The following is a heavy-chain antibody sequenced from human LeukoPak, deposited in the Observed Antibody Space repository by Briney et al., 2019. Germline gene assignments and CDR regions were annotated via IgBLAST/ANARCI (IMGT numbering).Heavy chain of an antibody. CDR1: GFTFSSYA. Sequence: PGGSLRLSCAASGFTFSSYAMHWVRQAPGKGLEWVAVISYDGSNEYYADSVKGRFTISRDNSKNTLYLQMNSLRAEDTAVYYCASRYSGSWYVLDYWGQGTLVTVSS. J-gene: IGHJ4*02. V-gene: IGHV3-30-3*01. CDR3: ASRYSGSWYVLDY. D-gene: IGHD6-13*01. CDR2: ISYDGSNE.